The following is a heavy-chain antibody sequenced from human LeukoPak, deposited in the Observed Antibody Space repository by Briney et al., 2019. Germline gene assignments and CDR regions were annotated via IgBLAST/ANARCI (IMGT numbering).Heavy chain of an antibody. CDR1: GGSISSHY. D-gene: IGHD6-13*01. J-gene: IGHJ4*02. CDR3: ARGHSSSWYGIDY. CDR2: IYYSGST. V-gene: IGHV4-59*11. Sequence: PSETLSLTCTVSGGSISSHYWSWIRQPPGKGLEWIGYIYYSGSTNYNPSLKSRVTISVDTSKNQFSLKLSSVTAADTAVYYCARGHSSSWYGIDYWGQGTLVTVSS.